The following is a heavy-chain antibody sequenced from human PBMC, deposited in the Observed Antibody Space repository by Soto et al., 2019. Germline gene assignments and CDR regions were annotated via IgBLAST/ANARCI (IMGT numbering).Heavy chain of an antibody. CDR1: GFPFSSYA. Sequence: EVQLLESGGGLVQPGGSLSLSCAASGFPFSSYAMSWVRQAPGKGLEWVSAIINSGVSTYYADSVRGRFTISRDNSKNTLYLQMNSLRAEDTAIYYCAKDKMEQWLVGGYFDYWGQGTLVTVSS. CDR2: IINSGVST. D-gene: IGHD6-19*01. CDR3: AKDKMEQWLVGGYFDY. J-gene: IGHJ4*02. V-gene: IGHV3-23*01.